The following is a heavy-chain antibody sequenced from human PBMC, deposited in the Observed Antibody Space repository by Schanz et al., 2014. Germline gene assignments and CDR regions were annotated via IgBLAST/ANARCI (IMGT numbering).Heavy chain of an antibody. D-gene: IGHD4-17*01. CDR2: IYHSGST. Sequence: QLQLQESGSGLVKPSQTLSLTCGVSGGSISSGGSSWNWIRLPPGKGLECIGYIYHSGSTYYNPSLKSRVTISVDRSKNQFSLTLNSVTAADTAVYYCARSPGDFPGWFDSWGQGTLVTVSS. V-gene: IGHV4-30-2*01. CDR3: ARSPGDFPGWFDS. CDR1: GGSISSGGSS. J-gene: IGHJ5*01.